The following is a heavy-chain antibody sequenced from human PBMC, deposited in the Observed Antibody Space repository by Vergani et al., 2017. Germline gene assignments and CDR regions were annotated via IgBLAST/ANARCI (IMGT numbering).Heavy chain of an antibody. J-gene: IGHJ4*02. CDR1: GFSLSSGGMR. CDR3: ASSPLGGYYDSSGYYDY. D-gene: IGHD3-22*01. Sequence: KESGPALVKPTQTLTLTCSLSGFSLSSGGMRVSWIRQPPGKGLEWIGYIYYSGSTNYNPSLKSRVTISVDTSKNQFSLKLSSVTAADTAVYYCASSPLGGYYDSSGYYDYWGQGTLVTVSS. V-gene: IGHV4-61*08. CDR2: IYYSGST.